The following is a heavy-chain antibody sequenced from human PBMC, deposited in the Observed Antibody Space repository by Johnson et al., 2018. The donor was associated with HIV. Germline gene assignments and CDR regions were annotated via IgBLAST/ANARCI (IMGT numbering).Heavy chain of an antibody. J-gene: IGHJ3*02. Sequence: VQLVESGGGLVQPGGSLRLSCAASGFTFSSYWMSWVRQAPGKGLEWVAKIQQDGSEKYYVDSVKGRFTIYIDNSKNTLYLQMNSLRAEDTAVYYCAKSRGGYSYGYDALDIWGQGTMVTVSS. D-gene: IGHD5-18*01. CDR2: IQQDGSEK. V-gene: IGHV3-7*01. CDR3: AKSRGGYSYGYDALDI. CDR1: GFTFSSYW.